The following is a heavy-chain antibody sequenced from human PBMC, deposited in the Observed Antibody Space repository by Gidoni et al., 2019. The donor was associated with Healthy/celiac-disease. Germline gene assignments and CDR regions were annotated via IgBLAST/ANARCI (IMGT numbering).Heavy chain of an antibody. V-gene: IGHV3-11*01. Sequence: QVQLVESGGGLVKPGGSLRLSCAASGFTFSDYYMSWIRQAPGKGLEWVSYISSSGSTIYYADSVKGRFTISRDNAKNSLYLQMNSLRAEDTAVYYCASRRENYDILTGYSIFDYWGQGTLVTVSS. CDR3: ASRRENYDILTGYSIFDY. D-gene: IGHD3-9*01. CDR1: GFTFSDYY. J-gene: IGHJ4*02. CDR2: ISSSGSTI.